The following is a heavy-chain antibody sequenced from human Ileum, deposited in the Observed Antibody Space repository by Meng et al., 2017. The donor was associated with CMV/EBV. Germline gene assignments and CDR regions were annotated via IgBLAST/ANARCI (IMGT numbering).Heavy chain of an antibody. J-gene: IGHJ4*01. D-gene: IGHD1-1*01. CDR1: GDSTNKKY. Sequence: PPQESVPVLLKPPGTLSLTCIVSGDSTNKKYWNWVRQPAGKGLEWIGRIHSTWDTYYNPSLKSRVTISIDTSKNQFFLNLNSVTAADTAMYYCARWVPGSPGFDFWGHGTLVTVSS. CDR3: ARWVPGSPGFDF. CDR2: IHSTWDT. V-gene: IGHV4-4*07.